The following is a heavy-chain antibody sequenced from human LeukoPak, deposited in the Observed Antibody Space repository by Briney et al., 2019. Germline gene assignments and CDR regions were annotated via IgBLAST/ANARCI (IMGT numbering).Heavy chain of an antibody. Sequence: PETLSLTCAVYGGSFSGYYWSWIRQPPGKGLEWIGEINHSGSTNYNPSLKSRVTISVDTSKNQFSLKLSSVTAADTAVYYCARWVYCSSTSCEKYNWFDPWGQGTLVTVSS. CDR2: INHSGST. CDR1: GGSFSGYY. V-gene: IGHV4-34*01. CDR3: ARWVYCSSTSCEKYNWFDP. D-gene: IGHD2-2*01. J-gene: IGHJ5*02.